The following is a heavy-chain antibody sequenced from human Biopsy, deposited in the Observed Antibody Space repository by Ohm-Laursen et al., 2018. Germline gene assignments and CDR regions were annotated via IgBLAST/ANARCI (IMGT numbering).Heavy chain of an antibody. CDR3: AGDRHHAAGSYAGMDV. V-gene: IGHV1-18*01. J-gene: IGHJ6*02. CDR2: ISGYNGNT. D-gene: IGHD3-10*01. CDR1: GYMFYSYG. Sequence: ASVKVSCKASGYMFYSYGVSWVRLAPGQGPEWMGWISGYNGNTNYPQSLQGRVTLTTDASSSTAYMELRGLRSDDTAVYYCAGDRHHAAGSYAGMDVWGQGTTVTVSS.